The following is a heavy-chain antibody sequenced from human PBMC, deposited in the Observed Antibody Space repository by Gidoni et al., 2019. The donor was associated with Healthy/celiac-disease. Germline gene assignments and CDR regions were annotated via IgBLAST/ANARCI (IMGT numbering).Heavy chain of an antibody. J-gene: IGHJ3*02. CDR1: EFTFSSYD. V-gene: IGHV3-13*04. CDR3: ARSDVTIGAFDI. Sequence: EVQLVESGGGLVQHGGSLRLPCAASEFTFSSYDMHCVRQATGKGLEWVSAIGTAGDTYYPGSVKGRFTISRENAKNSLYLQMNSLRAGDTAVYYCARSDVTIGAFDIWGQGTMVTVSS. D-gene: IGHD4-17*01. CDR2: IGTAGDT.